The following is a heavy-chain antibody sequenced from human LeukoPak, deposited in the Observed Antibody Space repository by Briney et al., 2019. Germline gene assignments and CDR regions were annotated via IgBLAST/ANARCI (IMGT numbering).Heavy chain of an antibody. J-gene: IGHJ4*02. CDR2: IYYSGST. D-gene: IGHD6-19*01. V-gene: IGHV4-59*11. CDR3: ARAYRGWYFDY. CDR1: GGSISSHY. Sequence: SETLSLTCTVSGGSISSHYWSWIRQPPGKGLEWIGYIYYSGSTNYNPSLKSRVTISVDTSKNQFSLKLSSVTAADTAVYYCARAYRGWYFDYWGQGTLVTVSS.